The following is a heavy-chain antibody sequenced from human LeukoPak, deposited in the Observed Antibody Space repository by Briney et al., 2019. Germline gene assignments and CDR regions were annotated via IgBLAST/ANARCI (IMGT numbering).Heavy chain of an antibody. V-gene: IGHV1-24*01. CDR1: GYTLTDLS. J-gene: IGHJ3*02. Sequence: ASVKVSCKVSGYTLTDLSMHWVRQAPGKGLEGMGGFDPEHGETNYAQKFQGRVTMTEDTSTDTAYMELSSLRSEGTAVYYCATGSGSGWPHAFDIWGQGTMVTVSS. D-gene: IGHD6-19*01. CDR2: FDPEHGET. CDR3: ATGSGSGWPHAFDI.